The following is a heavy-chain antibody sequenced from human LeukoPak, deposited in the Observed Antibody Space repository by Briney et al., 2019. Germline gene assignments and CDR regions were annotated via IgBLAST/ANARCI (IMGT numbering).Heavy chain of an antibody. CDR3: ARDSYGDS. CDR2: ISWNSGSI. V-gene: IGHV3-9*01. Sequence: GGSLRLSCAASGFTFDDYAMHWVRQAPGKGLEWVSGISWNSGSIGYADSVKGRFTISRDNSKNTLYLQMNSLRAEDTAVYYCARDSYGDSWGQGTLVTVSS. J-gene: IGHJ4*02. CDR1: GFTFDDYA. D-gene: IGHD4-17*01.